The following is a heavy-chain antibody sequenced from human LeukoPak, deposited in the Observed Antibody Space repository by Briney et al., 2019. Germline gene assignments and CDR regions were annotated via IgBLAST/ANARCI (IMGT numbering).Heavy chain of an antibody. D-gene: IGHD6-19*01. CDR2: ISYDGSNK. CDR1: GFTFSSYA. CDR3: ARDSPSQDGIAVAGTPDY. V-gene: IGHV3-30-3*01. J-gene: IGHJ4*02. Sequence: GGSLRLSCAASGFTFSSYAMHWVRQAPGKGLEWVAVISYDGSNKYYADSVRGRFTISRDNSKNTLYLQMNSLRAEDTAVYYCARDSPSQDGIAVAGTPDYWGQGTLVTVSS.